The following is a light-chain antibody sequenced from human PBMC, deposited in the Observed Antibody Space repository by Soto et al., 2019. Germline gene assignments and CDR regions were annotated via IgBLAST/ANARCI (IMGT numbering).Light chain of an antibody. CDR1: QSISNY. CDR3: QQTYKTPLT. Sequence: DIQMTQSPSSLSASVGARVPITCRASQSISNYLNWYQQRPGKAPKLLIYLASSLSSGVPSKFSGSGSGTDFTLTISVLQPEDSATYYCQQTYKTPLTFGQGTKVDIK. V-gene: IGKV1-39*01. CDR2: LAS. J-gene: IGKJ1*01.